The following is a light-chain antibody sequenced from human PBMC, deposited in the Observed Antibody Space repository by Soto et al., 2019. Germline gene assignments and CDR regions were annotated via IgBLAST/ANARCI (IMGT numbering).Light chain of an antibody. Sequence: QSVLTQPPSASESPGQSVTISCTGTSSDVGGYNYVSWYQQHPGKAPKLMLYEVSKRPSGVPDRFSGSKSGSTASLTVSGLQAEDEADYSCSSYAVTNIFVFGTGTKVTVL. CDR3: SSYAVTNIFV. V-gene: IGLV2-8*01. CDR2: EVS. CDR1: SSDVGGYNY. J-gene: IGLJ1*01.